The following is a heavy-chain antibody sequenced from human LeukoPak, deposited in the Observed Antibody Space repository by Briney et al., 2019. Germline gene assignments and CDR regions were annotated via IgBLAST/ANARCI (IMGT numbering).Heavy chain of an antibody. CDR3: ARGITMVRGVPLDWFDP. Sequence: PSQTLSLTCTVSGGSISSGNYYWSWIRQPAGKGLEWVGRVYTSGSTNYNPSLKSRVTISVDTSKNQFSLKLSSVTAADTAVYYCARGITMVRGVPLDWFDPWGQGTLVTVSS. CDR2: VYTSGST. J-gene: IGHJ5*02. CDR1: GGSISSGNYY. V-gene: IGHV4-61*02. D-gene: IGHD3-10*01.